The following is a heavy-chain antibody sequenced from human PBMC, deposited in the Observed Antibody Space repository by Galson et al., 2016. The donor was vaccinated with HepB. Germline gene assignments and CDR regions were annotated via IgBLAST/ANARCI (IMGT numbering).Heavy chain of an antibody. CDR1: GFSFSTYA. V-gene: IGHV3-23*01. CDR3: AKDLLSDYVWGSYRFQD. Sequence: SLRLSCAVSGFSFSTYAMSWVRQAPGKGLVWVSTIGGSGDNTYYADSVKGRFTISRDNSMNTLYLQMNSLRAEDTAVYYCAKDLLSDYVWGSYRFQDWGQGAPVTGSA. D-gene: IGHD3-16*02. CDR2: IGGSGDNT. J-gene: IGHJ4*02.